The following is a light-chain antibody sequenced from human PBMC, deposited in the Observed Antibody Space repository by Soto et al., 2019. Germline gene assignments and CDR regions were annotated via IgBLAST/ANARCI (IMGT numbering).Light chain of an antibody. CDR3: SSYPSSETHVL. V-gene: IGLV2-14*03. CDR2: DVS. J-gene: IGLJ2*01. CDR1: SSDVGYYNS. Sequence: QSVLTQPASVSGSPGQSTTISCTGTSSDVGYYNSVSWYQRHPGKVPKLIIYDVSSRPSGVSNRFSGFKSGNTASLTISGLPAEDEADYYCSSYPSSETHVLFGGGTKLTVL.